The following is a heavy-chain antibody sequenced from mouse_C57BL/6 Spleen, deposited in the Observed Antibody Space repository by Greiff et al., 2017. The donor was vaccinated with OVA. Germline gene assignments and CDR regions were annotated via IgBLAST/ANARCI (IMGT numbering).Heavy chain of an antibody. V-gene: IGHV3-6*01. Sequence: EVQLQESGPGLVKPSQSLSLTCSVTGYSITSGYYWNWIRQFPGNKLEWMGYISYDGSNNYNPSLKNRISITRDTSKNQFFLKLNSVTTEDTATYYCAREEVYYDYDFDYWGQGTTLTVSS. D-gene: IGHD2-4*01. J-gene: IGHJ2*01. CDR3: AREEVYYDYDFDY. CDR1: GYSITSGYY. CDR2: ISYDGSN.